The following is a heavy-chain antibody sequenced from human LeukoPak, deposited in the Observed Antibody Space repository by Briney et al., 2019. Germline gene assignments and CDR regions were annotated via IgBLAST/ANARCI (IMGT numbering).Heavy chain of an antibody. D-gene: IGHD3-9*01. Sequence: LRLSRAASGFTFSSYGMHWVRQAPGKGLEWIGEINHSGSTNYNPSLKSRVTISVDTSKNQFSLKLSSVTAADTAVYYCARWILTGYYRPSGFDYWGQGTLVTVSS. V-gene: IGHV4-34*01. CDR1: GFTFSSYG. CDR3: ARWILTGYYRPSGFDY. J-gene: IGHJ4*02. CDR2: INHSGST.